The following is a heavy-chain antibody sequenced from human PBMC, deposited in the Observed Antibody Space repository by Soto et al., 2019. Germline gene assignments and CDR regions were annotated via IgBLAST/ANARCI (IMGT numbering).Heavy chain of an antibody. CDR3: ARGQRSWYYFDY. J-gene: IGHJ4*02. D-gene: IGHD6-13*01. CDR2: IYYSGST. CDR1: GGSISSSSYY. V-gene: IGHV4-39*01. Sequence: SETLSLTCTVSGGSISSSSYYWGWIRQPPGKGLEWIGSIYYSGSTYYNPSLKSRVTISVDTSKNQFSLKLSSVTAADTAVYYCARGQRSWYYFDYWGQGTLVTVSS.